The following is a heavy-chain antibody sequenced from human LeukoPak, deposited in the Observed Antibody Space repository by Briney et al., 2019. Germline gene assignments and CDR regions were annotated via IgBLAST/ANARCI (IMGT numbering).Heavy chain of an antibody. J-gene: IGHJ2*01. V-gene: IGHV4-34*01. CDR1: GGSFSGYY. Sequence: SETLSLTCAVYGGSFSGYYWSWIRQPPGKGLEWIGEINHSGSTNYNPSLKSRVTISVDTSMNQFSLKLSSVTAADTAVYYCARGHGRRYWYFDLWGRGTLVTVSS. D-gene: IGHD4-17*01. CDR2: INHSGST. CDR3: ARGHGRRYWYFDL.